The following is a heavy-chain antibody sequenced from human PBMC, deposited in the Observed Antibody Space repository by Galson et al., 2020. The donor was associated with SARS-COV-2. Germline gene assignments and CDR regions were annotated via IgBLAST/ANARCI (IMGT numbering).Heavy chain of an antibody. CDR1: GFTFSRSG. V-gene: IGHV3-33*06. D-gene: IGHD3-22*01. Sequence: GGSLRLSCAASGFTFSRSGMHWVRQAPGKGLEWVAVIWYDGSNKYYADPVKGRFTISRDNSKNTLYLQMNSLRAEDTAVYYCAKDLYYYDSSGYYYPGYYYYGMDVWGQGTTVTVSS. J-gene: IGHJ6*02. CDR3: AKDLYYYDSSGYYYPGYYYYGMDV. CDR2: IWYDGSNK.